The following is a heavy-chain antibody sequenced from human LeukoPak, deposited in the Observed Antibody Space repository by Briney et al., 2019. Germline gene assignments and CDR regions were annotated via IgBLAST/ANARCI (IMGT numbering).Heavy chain of an antibody. Sequence: PGRSLRLSCAASGFTFSSYAMSWVRQAPGKGLEWVSAISGSGGSTYYADSVKGRFTISRDNSKNTLYLQMNSLRAEDTAVYYCAKILFGDSSGSHFDYWGQGTLVTVSS. J-gene: IGHJ4*02. CDR2: ISGSGGST. CDR1: GFTFSSYA. CDR3: AKILFGDSSGSHFDY. V-gene: IGHV3-23*01. D-gene: IGHD3-22*01.